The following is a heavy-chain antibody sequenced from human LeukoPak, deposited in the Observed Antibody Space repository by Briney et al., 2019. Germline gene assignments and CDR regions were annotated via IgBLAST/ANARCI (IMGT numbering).Heavy chain of an antibody. J-gene: IGHJ3*02. CDR3: ARGGSVYDYVWGSYRSYAFDI. V-gene: IGHV1-2*02. CDR2: INPNSGGT. Sequence: ASVKVSCKASGYTFTGYYMHWVRQAPGQGREWMGLINPNSGGTNYAQKFQGRVTMTRDTSISTAYMELSRLRSDDTAVYYCARGGSVYDYVWGSYRSYAFDIWGQGTMVTVSS. D-gene: IGHD3-16*02. CDR1: GYTFTGYY.